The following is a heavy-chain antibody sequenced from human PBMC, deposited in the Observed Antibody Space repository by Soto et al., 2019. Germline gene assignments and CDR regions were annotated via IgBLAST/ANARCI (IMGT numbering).Heavy chain of an antibody. J-gene: IGHJ4*02. CDR3: ARAWYSSSWYEDY. CDR2: IYPSGST. V-gene: IGHV4-4*07. CDR1: GDSISSHY. Sequence: QVQLQESGPGLVKPSETLSLTCTVSGDSISSHYWSWIRQPAGKGLEWIGRIYPSGSTTYNPSLNSRVTMSVDTSKNQFSLRLSSVTAADTAVYYWARAWYSSSWYEDYWGRGTLVTVSS. D-gene: IGHD6-13*01.